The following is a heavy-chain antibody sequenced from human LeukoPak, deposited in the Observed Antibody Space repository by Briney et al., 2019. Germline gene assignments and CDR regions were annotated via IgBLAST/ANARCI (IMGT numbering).Heavy chain of an antibody. V-gene: IGHV4-4*07. CDR3: ARATSSSWYNY. D-gene: IGHD6-13*01. CDR2: IYTSGST. Sequence: SETLSLTCTVSGGSISSYCWSWIRQPAGKGLEWIGRIYTSGSTNYNPSLKSRVAMSLDTSKNQLSLKLSSVTAADTAVYYCARATSSSWYNYWGQGTLVTVSS. CDR1: GGSISSYC. J-gene: IGHJ4*02.